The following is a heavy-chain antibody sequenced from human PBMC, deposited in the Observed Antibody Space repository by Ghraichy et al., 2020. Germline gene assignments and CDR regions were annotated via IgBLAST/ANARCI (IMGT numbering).Heavy chain of an antibody. CDR1: GGSFSSYY. V-gene: IGHV4-59*01. CDR2: IYHNGNT. D-gene: IGHD1-26*01. J-gene: IGHJ6*03. Sequence: SETLSLTCTVSGGSFSSYYWNWIRQPPGRGLEWIGYIYHNGNTNYHPSLKSRVTISKDTSNNHFSLRLTSVTAADTAVYYCARGLNSGHYYYYYYMDVWGQGTTVTVSS. CDR3: ARGLNSGHYYYYYYMDV.